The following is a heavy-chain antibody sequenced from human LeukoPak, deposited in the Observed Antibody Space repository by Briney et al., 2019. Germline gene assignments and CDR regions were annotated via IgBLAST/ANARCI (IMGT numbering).Heavy chain of an antibody. CDR1: GGTFSNYA. J-gene: IGHJ4*02. Sequence: ASVKVSCKASGGTFSNYAISWVRQAPGQGLEWMGGIIPIFGTANYAQKFQGRVTITADESTSTAYMELSSLRSEDTAVYYCARRRYDILTGYAFDYWGQGTLVTVSS. CDR3: ARRRYDILTGYAFDY. V-gene: IGHV1-69*13. CDR2: IIPIFGTA. D-gene: IGHD3-9*01.